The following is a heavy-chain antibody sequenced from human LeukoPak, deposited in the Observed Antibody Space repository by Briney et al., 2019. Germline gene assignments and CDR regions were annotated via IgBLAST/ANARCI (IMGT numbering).Heavy chain of an antibody. Sequence: PGGSLRLSCAASGFTFSSYAMSWVRQAPGKGLEWVSAISGSGGSTYYADSVKGRFTISRDNSKNTLYLQMNSLRAEDTAVYYCAHTPSSPPYSSSWYGRQVDYWGQGTLVTVSS. D-gene: IGHD6-13*01. CDR1: GFTFSSYA. CDR2: ISGSGGST. V-gene: IGHV3-23*01. J-gene: IGHJ4*02. CDR3: AHTPSSPPYSSSWYGRQVDY.